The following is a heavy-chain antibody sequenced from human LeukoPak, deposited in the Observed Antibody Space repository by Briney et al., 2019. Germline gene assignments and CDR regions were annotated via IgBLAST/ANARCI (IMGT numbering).Heavy chain of an antibody. CDR3: AKVAYYDTSF. J-gene: IGHJ4*02. Sequence: GGSLRLSCAASGFTFSSYAMSWVRQAPGKGLEWVSTISASGGSTYYADSVKGRFSISRDNSKNTLFLQMNSLRAEDTAVYYCAKVAYYDTSFWGQGTLVTVSS. V-gene: IGHV3-23*01. D-gene: IGHD3-22*01. CDR1: GFTFSSYA. CDR2: ISASGGST.